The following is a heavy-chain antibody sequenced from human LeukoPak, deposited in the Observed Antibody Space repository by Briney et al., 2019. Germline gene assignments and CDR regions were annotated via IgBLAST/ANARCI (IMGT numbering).Heavy chain of an antibody. Sequence: SETLSLTCTVSGGSISNYYWNYIRQPPGKGLEWIGYIYYSGITNYNPSLKSRVTISVDTSKNQFSLKLSSVTAADTAVYYCARDRYYGSGSYYNVYYMDVWGKGTTVTISS. D-gene: IGHD3-10*01. J-gene: IGHJ6*03. CDR2: IYYSGIT. CDR1: GGSISNYY. CDR3: ARDRYYGSGSYYNVYYMDV. V-gene: IGHV4-59*01.